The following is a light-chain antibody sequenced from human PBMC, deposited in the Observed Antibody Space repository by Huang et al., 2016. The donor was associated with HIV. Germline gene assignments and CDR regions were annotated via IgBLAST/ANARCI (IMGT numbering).Light chain of an antibody. V-gene: IGKV1-5*03. Sequence: DIQMTQSPSTLSASVGDRVTITCRASQSISNWLAWYQQKPGKAPKLLIYKASSLESGVPSRFSGSGPGTEFSFTISSLQPDDFATYYCQQYNSYPWTFGQGTKVEIK. CDR2: KAS. CDR3: QQYNSYPWT. J-gene: IGKJ1*01. CDR1: QSISNW.